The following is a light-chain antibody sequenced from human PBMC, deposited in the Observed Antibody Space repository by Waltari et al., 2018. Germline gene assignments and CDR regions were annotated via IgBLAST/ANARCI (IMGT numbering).Light chain of an antibody. V-gene: IGLV3-19*01. CDR2: GKN. CDR1: GLRGYY. CDR3: YSRDSSGDHLRV. Sequence: SSELTQDPAVSVALGQTVRITCQGDGLRGYYASWYQQKPGQAPVLVIFGKNNRPSVIPDRFSGSSAGNTVSLTITGAQAEDDADYYCYSRDSSGDHLRVFGTGTRVTVL. J-gene: IGLJ1*01.